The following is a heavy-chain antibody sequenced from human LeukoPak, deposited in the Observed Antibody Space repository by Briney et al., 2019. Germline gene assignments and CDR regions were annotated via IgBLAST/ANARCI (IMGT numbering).Heavy chain of an antibody. D-gene: IGHD1-14*01. CDR2: INFDGSKK. V-gene: IGHV3-30*02. J-gene: IGHJ3*02. CDR3: LKDPPTGGRDHNDAFDI. CDR1: GFAFSSYG. Sequence: GGSLRLSCAASGFAFSSYGMHWIRQAPGKGPEWVTFINFDGSKKYYADSVKGRFTISRDSSKNTLHLQMNSLRPEDTAVYYCLKDPPTGGRDHNDAFDIWGQGTMVTVSP.